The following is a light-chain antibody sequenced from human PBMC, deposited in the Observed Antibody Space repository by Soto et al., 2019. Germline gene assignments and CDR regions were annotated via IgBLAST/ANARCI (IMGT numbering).Light chain of an antibody. Sequence: DLQKTQSPSTLSGSVADRVTITFRASQTIGSWLAWYQQKPGKAPKLLIYKASTLKSGVPSRFSGSGSGTEFTLTISSLQPDDFATYYCQQYNSYSEAFGQGAKVDIK. CDR1: QTIGSW. V-gene: IGKV1-5*03. CDR2: KAS. J-gene: IGKJ1*01. CDR3: QQYNSYSEA.